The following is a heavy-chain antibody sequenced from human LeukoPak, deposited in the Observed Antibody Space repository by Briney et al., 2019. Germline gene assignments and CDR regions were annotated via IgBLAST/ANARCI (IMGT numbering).Heavy chain of an antibody. D-gene: IGHD3-22*01. CDR2: IWYDGSNK. CDR1: GFTFRTYG. J-gene: IGHJ4*02. Sequence: GRSLRLSCAASGFTFRTYGMHWVRQAPGKGLEWVAVIWYDGSNKYYADSVKGRFTISRDNSKNTLYLQMNSLRAEDTAVYYCARDSPEVVNWAQGTLVTVSS. CDR3: ARDSPEVVN. V-gene: IGHV3-33*01.